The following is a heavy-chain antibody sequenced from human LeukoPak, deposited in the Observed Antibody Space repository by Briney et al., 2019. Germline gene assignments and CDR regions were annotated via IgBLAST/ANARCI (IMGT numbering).Heavy chain of an antibody. V-gene: IGHV3-74*01. Sequence: GGSLRLSCAASGFTFSSYWMHWVRQAPGKGLVWVSRINSDGSSTSYADSVKGRFTISRDNAKNTLYLQMNSLTAEDTAAYYCARVRGYYSAYYFDYWGQGTLVTVSS. J-gene: IGHJ4*02. CDR2: INSDGSST. CDR3: ARVRGYYSAYYFDY. D-gene: IGHD5-18*01. CDR1: GFTFSSYW.